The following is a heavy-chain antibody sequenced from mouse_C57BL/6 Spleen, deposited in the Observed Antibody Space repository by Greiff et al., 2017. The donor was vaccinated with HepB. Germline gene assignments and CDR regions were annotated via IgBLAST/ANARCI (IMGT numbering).Heavy chain of an antibody. V-gene: IGHV7-3*01. CDR3: ARSSIYYGYDPYYFDY. D-gene: IGHD2-2*01. CDR2: IRNKANGYTT. CDR1: GFTFTDYY. Sequence: EVKLMESGGGLVQPGGSLSLSCAASGFTFTDYYMSWVRQPPGKALEWLGFIRNKANGYTTEYSASVKGRFTISRDNSQSILYLQMNALRAEDSATYYCARSSIYYGYDPYYFDYWGQGTTLTVSS. J-gene: IGHJ2*01.